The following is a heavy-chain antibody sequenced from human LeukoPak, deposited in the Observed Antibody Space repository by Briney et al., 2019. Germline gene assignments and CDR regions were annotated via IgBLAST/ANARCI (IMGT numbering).Heavy chain of an antibody. CDR2: ISVSATAT. V-gene: IGHV3-23*01. CDR3: GRDFVNGAKARFDC. D-gene: IGHD4/OR15-4a*01. CDR1: GFSFSSYG. Sequence: PGGSLSLSCAASGFSFSSYGMAWVRQAPGQGLEWVAVISVSATATNYAASVKGRFTISRDDSKNTLYLQMNSLRAEDTAIYYCGRDFVNGAKARFDCWGQGTLVTVSS. J-gene: IGHJ4*02.